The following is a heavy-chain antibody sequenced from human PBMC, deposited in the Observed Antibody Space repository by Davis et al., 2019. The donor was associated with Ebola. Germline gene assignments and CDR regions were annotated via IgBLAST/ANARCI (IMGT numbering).Heavy chain of an antibody. CDR1: GYTFTSYY. J-gene: IGHJ6*02. CDR3: ARAEGPAYCSGGSCYSEYGMDV. Sequence: AASVKVSCKASGYTFTSYYMHWVRQAPGQGLEWMGIINPSGGSTSYAQKFQGRVTMTRDTSTSTVNMELSSLRSEDTAVYYCARAEGPAYCSGGSCYSEYGMDVWGQGTTVTVSS. CDR2: INPSGGST. V-gene: IGHV1-46*03. D-gene: IGHD2-15*01.